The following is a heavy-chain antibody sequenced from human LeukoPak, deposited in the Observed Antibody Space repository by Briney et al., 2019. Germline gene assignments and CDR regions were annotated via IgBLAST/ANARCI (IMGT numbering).Heavy chain of an antibody. V-gene: IGHV3-23*01. CDR3: ATRGWSGHSLLYYFDY. CDR1: GLSSSSYG. CDR2: ISAMVGRT. D-gene: IGHD3-3*01. Sequence: PARSLTPSCAASGLSSSSYGMSCVRQAPRKLLEWDSTISAMVGRTSYADSVKGRFTISRDNSKNPLFMQPTSLLTDHTAINYCATRGWSGHSLLYYFDYWGEGTLVTVSS. J-gene: IGHJ4*02.